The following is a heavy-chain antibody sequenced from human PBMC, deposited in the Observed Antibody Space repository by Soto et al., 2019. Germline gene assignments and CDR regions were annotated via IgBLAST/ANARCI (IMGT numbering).Heavy chain of an antibody. J-gene: IGHJ3*02. D-gene: IGHD3-22*01. V-gene: IGHV1-69*01. CDR3: ARLLRDYYDSSGYYYARGAFDI. CDR2: IIPIFGTA. Sequence: QVQLVQSGAEVQKPGSSVKVSCKASGGTFSSYAISWVRQAPGQGLEWMGGIIPIFGTANYAQKFQGRVTITADESTSTAYMELSSLRSEDTAVYYCARLLRDYYDSSGYYYARGAFDIWGQGTMVTVSS. CDR1: GGTFSSYA.